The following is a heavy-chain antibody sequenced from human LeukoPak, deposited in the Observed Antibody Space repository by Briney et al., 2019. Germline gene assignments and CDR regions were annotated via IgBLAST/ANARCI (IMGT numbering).Heavy chain of an antibody. Sequence: GGSLRLSCAASGFTFSTYNIIWVRQAPGRGLEWVSSITSSSSNLYYADSVKGRFTISRDNAKNSLYLQMSSLRAEDTAVYYCARAPRITMIDFDYWGQGTLVTVSS. J-gene: IGHJ4*02. D-gene: IGHD3-22*01. CDR3: ARAPRITMIDFDY. V-gene: IGHV3-48*04. CDR1: GFTFSTYN. CDR2: ITSSSSNL.